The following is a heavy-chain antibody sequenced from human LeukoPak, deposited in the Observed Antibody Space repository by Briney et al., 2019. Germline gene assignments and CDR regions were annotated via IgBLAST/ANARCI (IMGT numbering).Heavy chain of an antibody. CDR3: ARSFSGYVFDY. CDR2: IHTSGST. V-gene: IGHV4-4*07. D-gene: IGHD5-12*01. Sequence: SETLSLTCTVSGDSFSTYYWSWIRQPAGKGLEWIGHIHTSGSTNYNPSLKSRVTMSVDTSKNQFSLKLSSVTAADTAVYYCARSFSGYVFDYWGQGTLVTVSS. J-gene: IGHJ4*02. CDR1: GDSFSTYY.